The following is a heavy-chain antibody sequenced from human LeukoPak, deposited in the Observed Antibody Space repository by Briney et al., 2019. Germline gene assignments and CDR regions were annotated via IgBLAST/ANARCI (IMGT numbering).Heavy chain of an antibody. J-gene: IGHJ4*02. CDR2: IVVASGNR. V-gene: IGHV1-58*01. D-gene: IGHD3-3*01. CDR1: GFTFTSSA. Sequence: SVKVSCKASGFTFTSSAVQWVRQARGHRLEWIGWIVVASGNRNYAQKFRERVTITRDMSTSTAYMELNSLRSEDTAVYYCVATPPGVEWKLTYYFDYWGQGTLVTVSS. CDR3: VATPPGVEWKLTYYFDY.